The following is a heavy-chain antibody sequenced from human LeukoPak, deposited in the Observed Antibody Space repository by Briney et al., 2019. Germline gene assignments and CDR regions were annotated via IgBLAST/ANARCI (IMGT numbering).Heavy chain of an antibody. V-gene: IGHV4-39*01. CDR1: GGSISSSSYY. D-gene: IGHD6-19*01. Sequence: SETLSLTCTVSGGSISSSSYYWGWIRQPPGKGLEWIGSIYYSGSTYYNPSLKSRVTISVDTSKNQFSLKLSSVTAADTAVYYCARYTGSGWYGKSYWGQGTLVTVSS. CDR3: ARYTGSGWYGKSY. J-gene: IGHJ4*02. CDR2: IYYSGST.